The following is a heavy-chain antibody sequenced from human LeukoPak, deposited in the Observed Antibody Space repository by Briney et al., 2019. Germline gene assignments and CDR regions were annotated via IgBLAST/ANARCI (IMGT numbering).Heavy chain of an antibody. Sequence: GGSLRLSCAASGFTFSRHWMSWVRQAPGKGLEWVADIKQGGSEKNYVDSVKGRFIISRDDAKNSLYLQMDSLRAEDTAVYYCARAIVVVRGAHKDFDYWGQGTLVTVSS. D-gene: IGHD3-22*01. CDR3: ARAIVVVRGAHKDFDY. V-gene: IGHV3-7*01. CDR1: GFTFSRHW. J-gene: IGHJ4*02. CDR2: IKQGGSEK.